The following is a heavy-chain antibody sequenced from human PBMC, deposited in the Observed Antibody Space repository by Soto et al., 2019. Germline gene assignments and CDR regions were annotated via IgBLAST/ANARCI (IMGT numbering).Heavy chain of an antibody. CDR2: IWYDGSNK. V-gene: IGHV3-33*01. Sequence: PGGSLRLSCAASGFTFSSYGMHWVRQAPGKGLEWVAVIWYDGSNKYYADSVKGRFTISRDNSKNTLYLQMNSLRAEDTAVYYCARERRGSVLDYWGQGTLVTVSS. CDR3: ARERRGSVLDY. J-gene: IGHJ4*02. CDR1: GFTFSSYG. D-gene: IGHD3-10*01.